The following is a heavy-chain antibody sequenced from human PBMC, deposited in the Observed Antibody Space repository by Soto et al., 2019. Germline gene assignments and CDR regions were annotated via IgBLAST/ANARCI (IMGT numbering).Heavy chain of an antibody. J-gene: IGHJ6*04. D-gene: IGHD3-3*01. Sequence: EVQLVESGGGLVQPGGSLRLSCAASGFTFSSYDMHWVRQATGKGLECVSAIGTAGDTYYPGSVKGRFTISRENAKNSLYLQMNSLRAGDTAVYYCARAIPNRHYDFWSGSDMDVWGKGTTVTVSS. V-gene: IGHV3-13*01. CDR3: ARAIPNRHYDFWSGSDMDV. CDR1: GFTFSSYD. CDR2: IGTAGDT.